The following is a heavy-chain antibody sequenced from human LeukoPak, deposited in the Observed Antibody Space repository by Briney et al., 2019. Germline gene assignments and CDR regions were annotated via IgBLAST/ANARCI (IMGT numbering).Heavy chain of an antibody. CDR2: IYYSGST. D-gene: IGHD4-17*01. Sequence: IGSIYYSGSTYYNPSLKSRVTISVDTSKNQFSLKLSSVTAADTAVYYCAKGNYGEKIDYWGQGTLVTVSS. V-gene: IGHV4-39*01. CDR3: AKGNYGEKIDY. J-gene: IGHJ4*02.